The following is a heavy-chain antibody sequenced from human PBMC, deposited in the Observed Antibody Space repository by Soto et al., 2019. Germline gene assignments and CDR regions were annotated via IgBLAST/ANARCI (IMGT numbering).Heavy chain of an antibody. D-gene: IGHD6-13*01. V-gene: IGHV1-69*13. J-gene: IGHJ6*02. Sequence: SVKVSCKASGGTFSSYAISWVRQAPGQGLEWMGGIIPIFGTANYAQKFQGRVTITADESTSTAYMELSSLRSEDTAVYYCARGNVSSRYSYYYYGMDVWGQGTTVTVSS. CDR1: GGTFSSYA. CDR3: ARGNVSSRYSYYYYGMDV. CDR2: IIPIFGTA.